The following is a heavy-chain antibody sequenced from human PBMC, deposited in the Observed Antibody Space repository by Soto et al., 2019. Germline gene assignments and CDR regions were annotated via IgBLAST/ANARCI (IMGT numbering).Heavy chain of an antibody. V-gene: IGHV1-18*01. CDR1: GYTFTSYG. D-gene: IGHD3-22*01. CDR3: ARAPNYYDSSWEAFDI. CDR2: ISAYNGNT. Sequence: ASVKVSCKASGYTFTSYGISWVRQAPGQGLEWMGWISAYNGNTNYAQKLQGRVTMTTDTSTSTAYMELRSLRSDDTAVYYCARAPNYYDSSWEAFDIWGQGTMVTVSS. J-gene: IGHJ3*02.